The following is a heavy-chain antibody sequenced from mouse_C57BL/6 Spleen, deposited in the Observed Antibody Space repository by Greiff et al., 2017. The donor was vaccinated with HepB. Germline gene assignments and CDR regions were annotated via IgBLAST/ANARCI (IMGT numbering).Heavy chain of an antibody. CDR3: ARAGQLRLLYAMDY. Sequence: VQLKQSGPELVKPGASVKIPCKASGYTFTDYNMDWVKQSHGKSLEWIGDINPNNGGTIYNQKFKGKATLTVDKSSSTAYMELRSLTSEDTAVYYCARAGQLRLLYAMDYWGQGTSVTVSS. V-gene: IGHV1-18*01. CDR1: GYTFTDYN. J-gene: IGHJ4*01. D-gene: IGHD3-2*02. CDR2: INPNNGGT.